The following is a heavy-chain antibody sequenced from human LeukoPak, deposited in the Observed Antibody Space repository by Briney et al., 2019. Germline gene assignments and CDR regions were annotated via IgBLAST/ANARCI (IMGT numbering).Heavy chain of an antibody. J-gene: IGHJ4*02. CDR2: IRYDGSNK. D-gene: IGHD6-13*01. CDR3: AKDRTRYSSSWFDY. V-gene: IGHV3-30*02. Sequence: GGSLRLSCAASGFTFSSYGMHWVRQAPGKGLEWVAFIRYDGSNKYYADSVKGRFTISRDNSKNTLYLRMNSLRAEDTAVYYCAKDRTRYSSSWFDYWGQGTLVTVSS. CDR1: GFTFSSYG.